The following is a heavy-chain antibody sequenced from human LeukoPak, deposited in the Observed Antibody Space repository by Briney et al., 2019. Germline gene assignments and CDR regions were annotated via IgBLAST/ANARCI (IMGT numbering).Heavy chain of an antibody. J-gene: IGHJ3*02. V-gene: IGHV3-23*01. CDR3: AKVWLDYYGPRTGACYI. CDR2: TSGSVEST. Sequence: PGGSLRLSCAASGSTFSSYVMSWVRQAPEKGLWWVSATSGSVESTYYADSVKGRFTISRDNSKNTLYLQMNSLRAEDTAVYYSAKVWLDYYGPRTGACYICGQGTMVTVSS. CDR1: GSTFSSYV. D-gene: IGHD3-10*01.